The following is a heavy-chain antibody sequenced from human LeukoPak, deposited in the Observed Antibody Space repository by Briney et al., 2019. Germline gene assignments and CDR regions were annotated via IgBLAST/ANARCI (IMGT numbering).Heavy chain of an antibody. CDR2: ISSSSSSYI. V-gene: IGHV3-21*01. D-gene: IGHD2-2*02. CDR1: GFTFSSYS. J-gene: IGHJ4*02. CDR3: ARDGGYCSSTSCYKGYFDY. Sequence: PGGSLRLSCAASGFTFSSYSMNWVRQAPGKGLEWVSSISSSSSSYIYYADSVKGRFTISRDNAKNSLYLQMNSLRAEDTAVYYCARDGGYCSSTSCYKGYFDYWGQGTLVTVSS.